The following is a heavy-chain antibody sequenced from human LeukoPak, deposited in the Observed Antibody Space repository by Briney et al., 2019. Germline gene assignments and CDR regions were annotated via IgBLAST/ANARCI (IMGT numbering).Heavy chain of an antibody. Sequence: SETLSLTCTVSGGSISSYYWSWLRQPPGKGLEWIGYIYTSGSTNYNPSLKRRVTISVDTSKNQFSLKMSCVTAADTAVYYCARQLAAAARGHFDYWGQGTLVTVSS. CDR1: GGSISSYY. CDR2: IYTSGST. CDR3: ARQLAAAARGHFDY. V-gene: IGHV4-4*09. J-gene: IGHJ4*02. D-gene: IGHD6-25*01.